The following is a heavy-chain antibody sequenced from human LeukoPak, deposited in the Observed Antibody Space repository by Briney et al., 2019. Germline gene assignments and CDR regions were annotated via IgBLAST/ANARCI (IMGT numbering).Heavy chain of an antibody. CDR1: GFTFSSYE. CDR3: ARDTTAGDLDY. Sequence: GGSLRLSCAASGFTFSSYEMNWVRQAPGEGLEWVSYISSSGSTIYYADSVKGRFTISRDNAKNSLYLQMNSLRAEDTAVYYCARDTTAGDLDYWGQGTLVTVSS. CDR2: ISSSGSTI. D-gene: IGHD6-13*01. V-gene: IGHV3-48*03. J-gene: IGHJ4*02.